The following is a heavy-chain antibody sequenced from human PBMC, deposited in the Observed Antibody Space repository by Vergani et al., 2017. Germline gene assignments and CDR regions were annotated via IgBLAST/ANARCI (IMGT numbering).Heavy chain of an antibody. J-gene: IGHJ5*02. CDR1: GGSIRSSNYY. V-gene: IGHV4-39*01. D-gene: IGHD6-19*01. CDR2: IYYSGST. CDR3: ARHSTVEWLVKLGWIDP. Sequence: QVQLQESGPGLVKPSQTLSLTCTVSGGSIRSSNYYWGWIRQPPGKGLEWIASIYYSGSTYYNPSLKSRVPISVDTSKNQFSLKLSSVTAADTAVYFCARHSTVEWLVKLGWIDPWGQGSLVTVSS.